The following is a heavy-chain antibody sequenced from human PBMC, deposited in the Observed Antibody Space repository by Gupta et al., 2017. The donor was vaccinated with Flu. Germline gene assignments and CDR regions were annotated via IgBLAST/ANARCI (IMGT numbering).Heavy chain of an antibody. CDR3: AKKRPGYSNSWYEY. V-gene: IGHV3-23*01. Sequence: RQAPGEGVEWVSSISGSCGSTYYADSVKGRFTISRDNSKNTLYLEMNSLRAEDTAVYYCAKKRPGYSNSWYEYWGQGTLVIVSS. D-gene: IGHD6-13*01. CDR2: ISGSCGST. J-gene: IGHJ4*02.